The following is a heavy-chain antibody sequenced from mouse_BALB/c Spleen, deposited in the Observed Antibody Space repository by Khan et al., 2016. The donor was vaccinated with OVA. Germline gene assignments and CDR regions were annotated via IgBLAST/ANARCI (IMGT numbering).Heavy chain of an antibody. CDR3: ARGNYYGYYFDY. V-gene: IGHV3-2*02. CDR2: ISYSGVT. Sequence: EVQLQESGPGLVKPSQSLSLTCTVTGYSITSGYAWNWIRQFPGNKLEWMGYISYSGVTSYTPSLKSRISITRDTSKNQFFLQLNSVTTEDTANXYCARGNYYGYYFDYWGQGTTLTVSS. D-gene: IGHD1-1*01. J-gene: IGHJ2*01. CDR1: GYSITSGYA.